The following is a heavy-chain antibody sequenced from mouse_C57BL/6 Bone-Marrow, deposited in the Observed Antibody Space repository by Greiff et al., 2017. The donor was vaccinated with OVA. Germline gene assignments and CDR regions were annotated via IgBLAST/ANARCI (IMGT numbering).Heavy chain of an antibody. CDR2: IYPGGGYT. D-gene: IGHD1-1*01. CDR3: ARRITTVVVDWYFDV. V-gene: IGHV1-63*01. Sequence: QVQLQQSGAELVRPGPSVKMSCKASGYTFTNYWIGWAKQRPGHGLEWIGDIYPGGGYTNYNEKFKGKATLTADKSSSTAYMQFSSLTSEDSAIYYCARRITTVVVDWYFDVWGTGTTVTVSS. J-gene: IGHJ1*03. CDR1: GYTFTNYW.